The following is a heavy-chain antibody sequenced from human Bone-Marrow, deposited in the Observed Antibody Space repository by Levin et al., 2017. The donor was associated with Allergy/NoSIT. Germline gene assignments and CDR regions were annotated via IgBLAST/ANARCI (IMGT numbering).Heavy chain of an antibody. Sequence: GGSLRLSCAAPGFTVRSNYMSWVRQAPGKGLEWVSVIYSGGSTNYADSVKGRFTISRDNSKNTLYLQMNSLRAEDTAVYYCARAPPPDSSGHYYAPEYYFDYWGQGTLVTVSS. D-gene: IGHD3-22*01. CDR3: ARAPPPDSSGHYYAPEYYFDY. CDR2: IYSGGST. CDR1: GFTVRSNY. J-gene: IGHJ4*02. V-gene: IGHV3-53*01.